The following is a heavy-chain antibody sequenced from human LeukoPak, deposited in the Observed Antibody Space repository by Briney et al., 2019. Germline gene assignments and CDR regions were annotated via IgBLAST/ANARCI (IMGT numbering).Heavy chain of an antibody. CDR3: ARITGS. D-gene: IGHD1-14*01. CDR2: IYYSGST. V-gene: IGHV4-59*11. CDR1: GGSISSHY. J-gene: IGHJ4*02. Sequence: SETLSLTCTVSGGSISSHYWSWIRQPPGKGLEWIGYIYYSGSTNYNPSLKSRVTISVDTSKNQFSRKLSSVTAADTAVYYCARITGSWGQGTLVTVSS.